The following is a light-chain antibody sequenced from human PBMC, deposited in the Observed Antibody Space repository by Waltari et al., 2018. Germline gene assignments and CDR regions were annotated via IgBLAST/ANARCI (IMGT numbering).Light chain of an antibody. CDR1: SPYI. V-gene: IGLV1-47*01. Sequence: QSVLIQPPSASGNPGQRVTISCSGSSPYINWYQQLPGTAPKLLIYRDTQRPTGVPDRFSGSKSGTSASLAISGLRSEDEADYYCAAWDHSLSGRVFGGGTKLTVL. J-gene: IGLJ3*02. CDR2: RDT. CDR3: AAWDHSLSGRV.